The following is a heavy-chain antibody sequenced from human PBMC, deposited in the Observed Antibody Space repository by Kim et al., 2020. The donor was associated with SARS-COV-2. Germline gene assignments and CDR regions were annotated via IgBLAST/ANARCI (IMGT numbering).Heavy chain of an antibody. V-gene: IGHV3-23*01. Sequence: KGRFTISRDNSKNTLYLQMNSLRAEDTAVYYCAKDPRIAIFGVASSYYMDVWGKGTTVTVSS. D-gene: IGHD3-3*01. J-gene: IGHJ6*03. CDR3: AKDPRIAIFGVASSYYMDV.